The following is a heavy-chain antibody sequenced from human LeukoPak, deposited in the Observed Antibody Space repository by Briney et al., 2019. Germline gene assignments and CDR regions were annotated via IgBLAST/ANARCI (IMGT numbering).Heavy chain of an antibody. D-gene: IGHD3-22*01. V-gene: IGHV1-18*01. J-gene: IGHJ4*02. CDR1: GYTFTSYG. CDR3: AREPTYYYDSSGYQTAHYFDY. CDR2: ISAYNGNT. Sequence: GASVKVSCKASGYTFTSYGISWVRQAPGQGLEWMGWISAYNGNTNYAQKLQGRVTMTTDTSTSTAYMELRSLRSDDTAVYYCAREPTYYYDSSGYQTAHYFDYWGQGTLVTVSS.